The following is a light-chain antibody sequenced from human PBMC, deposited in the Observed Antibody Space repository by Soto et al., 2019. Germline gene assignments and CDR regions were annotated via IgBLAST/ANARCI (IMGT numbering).Light chain of an antibody. CDR2: EVS. CDR1: NRDVGIYDF. V-gene: IGLV2-14*01. CDR3: ISYTSDDVRYV. J-gene: IGLJ1*01. Sequence: QSVLTQPASVSGTPGQSITISGTGSNRDVGIYDFVSWYQHHPGRAPKLIVSEVSHRPSGVSNRFSGSKSGNTASLTISGLQSEDEADYYCISYTSDDVRYVFGTGTKVTVL.